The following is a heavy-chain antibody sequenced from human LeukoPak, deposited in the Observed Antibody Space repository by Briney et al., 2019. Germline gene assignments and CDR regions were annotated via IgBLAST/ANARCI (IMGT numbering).Heavy chain of an antibody. J-gene: IGHJ5*02. CDR2: INPNSGGT. CDR3: ARDQFDL. CDR1: GYTFIDFH. Sequence: ASVKVSCKASGYTFIDFHIHWVRQAPGQGLEWMGWINPNSGGTKYAQKFQGRVTMTRDMSVNTVYMDLRSLTSDDTAVYYCARDQFDLWGQGTLVSVS. V-gene: IGHV1-2*02.